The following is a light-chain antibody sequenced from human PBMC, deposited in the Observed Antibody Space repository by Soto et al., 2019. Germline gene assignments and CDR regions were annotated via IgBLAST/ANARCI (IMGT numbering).Light chain of an antibody. V-gene: IGLV1-36*01. CDR1: SSNIGNNA. CDR2: YDD. J-gene: IGLJ2*01. CDR3: AAWDDSRNGPV. Sequence: QSALTQPPSVSEAPRQRVTISCSGSSSNIGNNAVNWYQQLPGKAPKLLIYYDDLLPSGVSDRFSGSKSGTSASLAISGLQSEDEADYYCAAWDDSRNGPVFGGGTKLTVL.